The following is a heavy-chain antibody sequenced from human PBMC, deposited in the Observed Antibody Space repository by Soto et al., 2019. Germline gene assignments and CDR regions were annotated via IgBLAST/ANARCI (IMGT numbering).Heavy chain of an antibody. CDR3: ARGGNNYDSSGYPTPNFDY. J-gene: IGHJ4*02. D-gene: IGHD3-22*01. CDR1: GGSISSYY. Sequence: SETLSLTCTVSGGSISSYYWSWIRQPPGKGLEWIGYIYYSGSTNYNPSLKSRVTISVDTSKNQFSLKLSAVTAADTAVYYCARGGNNYDSSGYPTPNFDYWGQGTLVTVSS. V-gene: IGHV4-59*01. CDR2: IYYSGST.